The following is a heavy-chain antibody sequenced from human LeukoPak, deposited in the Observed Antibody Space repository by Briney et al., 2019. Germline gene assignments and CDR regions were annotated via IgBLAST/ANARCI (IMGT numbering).Heavy chain of an antibody. CDR2: TYTGGNS. J-gene: IGHJ3*02. CDR3: ARGGRGSAAVVASRSFDI. V-gene: IGHV3-53*01. CDR1: GFTFSSYW. D-gene: IGHD3-22*01. Sequence: GGSLRLSCAASGFTFSSYWMSWVRQAPGKGLEWVSVTYTGGNSYYAGSVQGRFIISRDISKNTLYLQMNYLRAEDSALYYCARGGRGSAAVVASRSFDIWGQGTMVTVSS.